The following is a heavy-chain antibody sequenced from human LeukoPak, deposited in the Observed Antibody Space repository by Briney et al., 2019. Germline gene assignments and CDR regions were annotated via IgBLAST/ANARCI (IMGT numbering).Heavy chain of an antibody. D-gene: IGHD6-19*01. CDR2: INPNSGGT. CDR1: GYTFTGYY. Sequence: ASVKVSCKASGYTFTGYYMHWVRQAPGQGLEWMGWINPNSGGTNYAQKFQGRVTMTRDTSTSTAYMELRSLRSDDTAVYYCARGPHSSSSGLIWLYYFDYWGQGTLVTVSS. V-gene: IGHV1-2*02. J-gene: IGHJ4*02. CDR3: ARGPHSSSSGLIWLYYFDY.